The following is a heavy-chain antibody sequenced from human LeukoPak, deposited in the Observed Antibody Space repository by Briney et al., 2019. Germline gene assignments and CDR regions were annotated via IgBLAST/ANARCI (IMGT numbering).Heavy chain of an antibody. V-gene: IGHV5-10-1*01. CDR1: GYSFTSYW. D-gene: IGHD2-2*01. Sequence: GESLKISCKGSGYSFTSYWISWVRQMPGKGLEWMGQIDPSDSYTNYSPSFQGHVTISADKSISTAYLQWSSLKASDTAMYYCARLTKSGYCSSTSCYDWGQGTLVTVSS. CDR2: IDPSDSYT. CDR3: ARLTKSGYCSSTSCYD. J-gene: IGHJ4*02.